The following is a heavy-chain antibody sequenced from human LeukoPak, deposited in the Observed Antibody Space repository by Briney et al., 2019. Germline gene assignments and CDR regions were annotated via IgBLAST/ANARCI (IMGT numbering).Heavy chain of an antibody. Sequence: GGSLRLSCAASGFTFSSYAMHWVRQAPGGGLEWVAVISYDGSNKYYADSVKGRFTISRDNSKNTLYLQMNSLRAEDTAVYYCATGYSGYDQLYYFDYWGQGTLVTVSS. CDR1: GFTFSSYA. D-gene: IGHD5-12*01. J-gene: IGHJ4*02. CDR3: ATGYSGYDQLYYFDY. CDR2: ISYDGSNK. V-gene: IGHV3-30-3*01.